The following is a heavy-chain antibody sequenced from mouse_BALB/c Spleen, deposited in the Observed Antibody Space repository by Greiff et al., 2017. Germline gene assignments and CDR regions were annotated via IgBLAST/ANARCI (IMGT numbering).Heavy chain of an antibody. D-gene: IGHD2-2*01. J-gene: IGHJ3*01. V-gene: IGHV14-3*02. CDR1: GFNIKDTY. CDR2: IDPANGNT. CDR3: ARYYGYDGFAY. Sequence: VQLQQSGAELVKPGASVKLSCTASGFNIKDTYMHWVKQRPEQGLEWIGRIDPANGNTKYDPKFQGKATITADTSSNKAYLQLSSLTSEDTAVYYCARYYGYDGFAYWGQGTLVTVSA.